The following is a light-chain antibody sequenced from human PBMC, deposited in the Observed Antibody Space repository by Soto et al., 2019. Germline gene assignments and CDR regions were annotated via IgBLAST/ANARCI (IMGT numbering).Light chain of an antibody. CDR3: QQYYNIPLT. J-gene: IGKJ2*01. V-gene: IGKV4-1*01. CDR1: QSVLYSSNNKNY. Sequence: DIVMTQSPDSMTVYLGERATITCKSSQSVLYSSNNKNYIAWYQQKPGQPPKLLIYWPSAREPGVPDRFSGSGSGTDFTLSISSLQAEDVAAYYCQQYYNIPLTFGQGTKLEIK. CDR2: WPS.